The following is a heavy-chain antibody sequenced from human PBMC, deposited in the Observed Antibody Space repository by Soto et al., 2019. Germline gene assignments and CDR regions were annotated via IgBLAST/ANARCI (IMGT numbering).Heavy chain of an antibody. CDR1: GYSFTSYW. D-gene: IGHD6-6*01. Sequence: GESLKISCKGSGYSFTSYWISWVRQMPGKVLEWMGRIDPSDSYTHYSPSFQGHVTISADKSISTAYLQWSSLKASDTPMYYCARHISSSSAPRVYWGQGXLVTHSS. CDR2: IDPSDSYT. CDR3: ARHISSSSAPRVY. J-gene: IGHJ1*01. V-gene: IGHV5-10-1*01.